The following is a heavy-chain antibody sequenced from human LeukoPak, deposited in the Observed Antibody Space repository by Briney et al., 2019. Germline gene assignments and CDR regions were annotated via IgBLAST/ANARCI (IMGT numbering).Heavy chain of an antibody. CDR3: ARGDRGLDY. J-gene: IGHJ4*02. D-gene: IGHD3-22*01. CDR2: INQDGSEK. V-gene: IGHV3-7*01. Sequence: GGSLRLSCAASGFTFSASWMTWVRQAPGKGQEWVTNINQDGSEKYYVDSVKGRFTISRDNARNALYLQMNSLRTEDTAVYYCARGDRGLDYWGQGTLVTFSS. CDR1: GFTFSASW.